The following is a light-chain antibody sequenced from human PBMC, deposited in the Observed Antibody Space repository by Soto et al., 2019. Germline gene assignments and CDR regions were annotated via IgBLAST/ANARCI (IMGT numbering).Light chain of an antibody. CDR1: QSISSW. Sequence: DIQMTQSPSTLSASVGDRVTITCRASQSISSWLAGYQQKPGKAPKLLIYKASSLESAVPARFSGSGSGTEFLLTISSLQPDDFATYYCQQYNGSPLTFGGGTKVEIK. CDR3: QQYNGSPLT. J-gene: IGKJ4*01. CDR2: KAS. V-gene: IGKV1-5*03.